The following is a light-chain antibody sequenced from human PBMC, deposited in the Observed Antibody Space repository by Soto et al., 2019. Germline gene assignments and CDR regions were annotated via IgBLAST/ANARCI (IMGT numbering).Light chain of an antibody. CDR1: SSNIGAGFD. Sequence: QSVLTQPPSVSGAPGQRVTVSCTGSSSNIGAGFDVHWYQQSPGTAPKLLIYGNSNRPSGVPDRFTGSKSGTSASLAVTGLQADDEADYYCQSYDSSLSGSVFGGGTQLTVL. CDR3: QSYDSSLSGSV. V-gene: IGLV1-40*01. CDR2: GNS. J-gene: IGLJ3*02.